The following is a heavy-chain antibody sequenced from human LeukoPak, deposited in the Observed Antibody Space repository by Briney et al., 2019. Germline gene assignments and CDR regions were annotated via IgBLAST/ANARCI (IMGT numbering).Heavy chain of an antibody. V-gene: IGHV3-23*01. CDR1: GFTFSSYA. CDR2: ISGGGGIT. Sequence: GGSLRLSCAASGFTFSSYAMSWVRQAPGKGLEWVSAISGGGGITYYADSVKGQFTISRDNSKNTLYLQMNSLRAEDTAVYYCARVGFGRYCSGTSCSDDYHYYGMDVWGQGTTVTVPS. D-gene: IGHD2-2*01. J-gene: IGHJ6*02. CDR3: ARVGFGRYCSGTSCSDDYHYYGMDV.